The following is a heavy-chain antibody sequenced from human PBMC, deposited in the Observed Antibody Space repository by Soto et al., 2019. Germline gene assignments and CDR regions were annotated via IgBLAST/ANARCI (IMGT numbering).Heavy chain of an antibody. J-gene: IGHJ4*02. Sequence: GGSLRLSCAASGFTLSGYDIHWVRQATGKGLEWVSGIGSAGDTYYGDSVKGRFTISRDNSKNSLYLQMNSLRVDDTAVYYCAKGIAGGGNKVSLFDYWGQGTLVTVSS. CDR2: IGSAGDT. CDR3: AKGIAGGGNKVSLFDY. CDR1: GFTLSGYD. V-gene: IGHV3-13*01. D-gene: IGHD6-13*01.